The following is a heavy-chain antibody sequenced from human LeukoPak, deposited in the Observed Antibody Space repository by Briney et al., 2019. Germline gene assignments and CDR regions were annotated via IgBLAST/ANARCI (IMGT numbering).Heavy chain of an antibody. J-gene: IGHJ3*01. CDR1: GFTFSSYA. CDR3: ARVLLPAFRGAFDV. D-gene: IGHD3-22*01. V-gene: IGHV3-23*01. CDR2: IGGSGDTT. Sequence: GGSLRLSCAASGFTFSSYAMTWVRQTPGKGLEWVSGIGGSGDTTYYVDSVKGRFTISRDNSKNTLYLEMTSLRADDTAIYYCARVLLPAFRGAFDVWGQGTMVTVSS.